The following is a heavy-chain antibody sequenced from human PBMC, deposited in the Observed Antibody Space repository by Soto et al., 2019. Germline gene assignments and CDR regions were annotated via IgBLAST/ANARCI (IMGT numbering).Heavy chain of an antibody. CDR3: AHSRNLITEDAQVGDFDY. J-gene: IGHJ4*02. CDR2: IYWDDDE. V-gene: IGHV2-5*02. CDR1: GFSLNTDGEG. D-gene: IGHD3-10*01. Sequence: QITLKESGPTQVKPTQTLTLTCSFSGFSLNTDGEGVGWVRQPPGEALEWLALIYWDDDERYSPSLKTRLTISKDPSKNHVVPIMTNMDPVDTATYYCAHSRNLITEDAQVGDFDYWGQGTLVTVSS.